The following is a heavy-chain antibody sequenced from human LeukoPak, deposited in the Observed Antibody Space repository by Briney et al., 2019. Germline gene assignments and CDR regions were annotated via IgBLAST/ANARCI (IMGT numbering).Heavy chain of an antibody. D-gene: IGHD3-3*01. V-gene: IGHV4-59*08. CDR2: IYYSGST. CDR3: ASQGSGIDY. Sequence: SETLSLTCTVSGGSISSYYWSWIRQPPGKGLEWIGYIYYSGSTNYNPSLKSRVTISVDTSKNQFSLKLSSVTAADTAVYYCASQGSGIDYWGRGTLVTVSS. J-gene: IGHJ4*02. CDR1: GGSISSYY.